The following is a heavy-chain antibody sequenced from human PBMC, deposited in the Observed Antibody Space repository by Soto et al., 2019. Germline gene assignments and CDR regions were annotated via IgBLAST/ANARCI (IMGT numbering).Heavy chain of an antibody. D-gene: IGHD3-22*01. Sequence: PGGSLRLSCAGSGFVFGSDWMTWVRQAPGKGLEWVANIDRGGSERYYGDSVKGRFTISRDNARNSLYLQMNSLRAEDTAVYYCTRDLDTRGSAPISEYWGQGTLVTVSS. J-gene: IGHJ4*02. V-gene: IGHV3-7*03. CDR2: IDRGGSER. CDR3: TRDLDTRGSAPISEY. CDR1: GFVFGSDW.